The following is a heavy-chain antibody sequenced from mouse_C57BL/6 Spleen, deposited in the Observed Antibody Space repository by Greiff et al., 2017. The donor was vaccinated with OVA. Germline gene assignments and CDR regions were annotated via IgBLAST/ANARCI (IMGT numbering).Heavy chain of an antibody. CDR2: INPGSGGT. J-gene: IGHJ4*01. D-gene: IGHD2-3*01. CDR3: AREDGYYEGYYAMDY. CDR1: GYAFTNYL. Sequence: VQLQQSGAELVRPGTSVKVSCKASGYAFTNYLIEWVKQRPGQGLEWIGVINPGSGGTNYNEKFKGKATLTADKSSSTAYMQLSSLTSEDSAVYFCAREDGYYEGYYAMDYWGKGTSVTVSS. V-gene: IGHV1-54*01.